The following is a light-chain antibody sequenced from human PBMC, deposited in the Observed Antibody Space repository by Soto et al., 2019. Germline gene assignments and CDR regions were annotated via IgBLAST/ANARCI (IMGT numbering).Light chain of an antibody. CDR2: AAS. CDR3: QRYNSAPQT. Sequence: DIQMTQSPSSLSASVGDRVTITCRASQGISNYLAWYQQKPGRVPKLLIYAASTLQSGVPSRFSGSGSGTDFTLIISSLQAEDVATYYCQRYNSAPQTFGQGTKVEIK. CDR1: QGISNY. V-gene: IGKV1-27*01. J-gene: IGKJ1*01.